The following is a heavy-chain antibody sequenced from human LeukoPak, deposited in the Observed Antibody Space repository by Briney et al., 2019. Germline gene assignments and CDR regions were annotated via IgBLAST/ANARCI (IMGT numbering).Heavy chain of an antibody. CDR2: ISYDGSNK. J-gene: IGHJ4*02. V-gene: IGHV3-30*18. CDR1: GFTFSSYG. CDR3: AKSSPVVTAIPLDY. Sequence: GGSLRLSCAASGFTFSSYGMHWVRQAPGKGLEWVAVISYDGSNKYYADSVKGRFTISRDNSKNTLYLQMNSLRAEDTAVYYCAKSSPVVTAIPLDYWGQGTLVTVSS. D-gene: IGHD2-21*02.